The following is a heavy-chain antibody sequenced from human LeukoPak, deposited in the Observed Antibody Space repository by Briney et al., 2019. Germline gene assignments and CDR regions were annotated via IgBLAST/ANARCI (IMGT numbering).Heavy chain of an antibody. CDR2: IKSKTDGGTT. Sequence: GGSLRLSCAASGFTFSNAWMSWVGQAPGKGLDWVGRIKSKTDGGTTDYAAPVKGRFTISSDDSKNTLYLQMNSLKTEDTAVYYCTTDPITMVRGADPNTWFDPWAQGTLVTVSS. V-gene: IGHV3-15*01. J-gene: IGHJ5*02. CDR3: TTDPITMVRGADPNTWFDP. CDR1: GFTFSNAW. D-gene: IGHD3-10*01.